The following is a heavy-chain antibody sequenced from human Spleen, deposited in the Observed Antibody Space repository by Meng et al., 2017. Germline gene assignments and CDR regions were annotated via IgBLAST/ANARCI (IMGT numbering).Heavy chain of an antibody. D-gene: IGHD3-22*01. J-gene: IGHJ4*02. V-gene: IGHV3-30*01. CDR1: GFTFSSYA. CDR2: ISYDGSNK. CDR3: ARETYYYDSSGYRASQFDY. Sequence: GESLKISCAASGFTFSSYAMHWVRQAPGKGLEWVAVISYDGSNKYYADSVKGRFTISRDNSKNTLYLQMHSLRAEDTAVYYCARETYYYDSSGYRASQFDYWGQGTLVTVSS.